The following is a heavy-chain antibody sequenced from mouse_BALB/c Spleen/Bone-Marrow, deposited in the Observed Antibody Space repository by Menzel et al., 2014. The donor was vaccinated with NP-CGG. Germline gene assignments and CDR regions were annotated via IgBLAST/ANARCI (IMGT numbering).Heavy chain of an antibody. CDR2: IYPGDGDT. CDR3: ARTTMITTGGYYAMDY. V-gene: IGHV1-87*01. J-gene: IGHJ4*01. Sequence: QVQLKESGAELARPGASVKLSCKASGYTLTSYWIQWVKQRPGQGLEWIGAIYPGDGDTRYTQKFKGKATLTADKSSSTAYMQLSSLASEDSAVYYCARTTMITTGGYYAMDYWGQGTSVTVSS. CDR1: GYTLTSYW. D-gene: IGHD2-4*01.